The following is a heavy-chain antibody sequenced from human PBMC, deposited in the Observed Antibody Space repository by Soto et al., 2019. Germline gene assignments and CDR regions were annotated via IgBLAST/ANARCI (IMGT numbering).Heavy chain of an antibody. CDR2: INPNTGGT. D-gene: IGHD3-10*01. Sequence: QVQLVQSGAEVKKPGASVKVSCKASGYTFTGYYMHWVRQAPGQGLEWMGWINPNTGGTDYAQKFQGRVTMTRATSISTASMVLASLRSDDTAFYYCARDPIGGGSPYYADFWGQGTLLTVSS. CDR3: ARDPIGGGSPYYADF. V-gene: IGHV1-2*02. CDR1: GYTFTGYY. J-gene: IGHJ4*02.